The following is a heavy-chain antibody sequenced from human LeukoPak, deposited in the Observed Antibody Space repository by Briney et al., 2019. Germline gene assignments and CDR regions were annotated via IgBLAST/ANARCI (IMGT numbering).Heavy chain of an antibody. V-gene: IGHV4-34*01. CDR1: GGSFSGYY. Sequence: PSETLSLTCAVYGGSFSGYYWSWIRQPPGKGLEWIGEINHSGSTNYNPSLKSRVTISVDTSKNQFSLKLSSVTAADTAVYYCARHVSGDSDYFDYWGQGTLVTVSS. D-gene: IGHD2-21*02. J-gene: IGHJ4*02. CDR2: INHSGST. CDR3: ARHVSGDSDYFDY.